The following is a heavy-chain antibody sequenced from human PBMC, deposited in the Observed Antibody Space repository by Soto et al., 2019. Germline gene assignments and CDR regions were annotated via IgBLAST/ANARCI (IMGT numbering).Heavy chain of an antibody. CDR3: ATWVDYGDFAGFEF. V-gene: IGHV1-2*04. J-gene: IGHJ4*02. CDR2: VDPNGGGS. CDR1: GYSFTDYK. Sequence: ASVKVSCKTSGYSFTDYKLHWVRQAPGQGLEWMGWVDPNGGGSNSAQKFQGSVTMTWDTSITTAYLDLTRLTTNDTATYFCATWVDYGDFAGFEFWGQGPWVTVSS. D-gene: IGHD4-17*01.